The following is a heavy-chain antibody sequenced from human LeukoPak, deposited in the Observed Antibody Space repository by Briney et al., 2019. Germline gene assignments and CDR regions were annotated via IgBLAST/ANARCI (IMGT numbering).Heavy chain of an antibody. CDR3: ARGGPWFGELLDY. CDR2: IYYSGST. Sequence: KPSETLSLTCTVSGGSISSYYWLWIRQPPGKGLEWIGYIYYSGSTNYNPSLKSRVTISVDTSKNQFSLKLSSVTAADTAVYYCARGGPWFGELLDYWGQGTLVTVSS. V-gene: IGHV4-59*01. CDR1: GGSISSYY. D-gene: IGHD3-10*01. J-gene: IGHJ4*02.